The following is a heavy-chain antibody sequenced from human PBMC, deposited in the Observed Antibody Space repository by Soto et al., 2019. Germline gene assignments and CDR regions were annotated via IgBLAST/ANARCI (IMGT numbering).Heavy chain of an antibody. Sequence: PGGSLILSCAASGFPFSSYSMNWVRTAPGKGLEWVSSISTSSSYIYYADSVKGRFTISRDNAKNSLYLQMNSLRAEDTAVYYCARVDWPQWSRSGWYDYWGQGTLVTVSS. CDR1: GFPFSSYS. CDR3: ARVDWPQWSRSGWYDY. V-gene: IGHV3-21*01. D-gene: IGHD6-19*01. J-gene: IGHJ4*02. CDR2: ISTSSSYI.